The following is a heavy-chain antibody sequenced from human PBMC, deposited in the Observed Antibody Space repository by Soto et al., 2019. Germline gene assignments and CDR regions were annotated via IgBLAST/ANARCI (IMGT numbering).Heavy chain of an antibody. Sequence: GGSLRLSCAASGFTFSSYGMHWVRQAPGKGLEWVAVISYDGSNKYYADSVKGRFTISRDNSKNTLYLQMNSLRAEDTAVYYCAKDPEYGDFDDAFDIWGQGTMVTVSS. D-gene: IGHD4-17*01. CDR2: ISYDGSNK. CDR1: GFTFSSYG. V-gene: IGHV3-30*18. CDR3: AKDPEYGDFDDAFDI. J-gene: IGHJ3*02.